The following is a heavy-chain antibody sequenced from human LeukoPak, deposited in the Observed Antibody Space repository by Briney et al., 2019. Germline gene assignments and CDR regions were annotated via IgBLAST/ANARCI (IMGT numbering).Heavy chain of an antibody. D-gene: IGHD2-21*01. V-gene: IGHV3-74*01. CDR1: GFTFSSYW. Sequence: PGGSLRLSCAASGFTFSSYWMYWVRQAPGKGLVWVSRINSDGSGALCAGSVKGRFTISRDNAKNTLYLQMNSLRADDTAVYFCARDVVVGPKSRTLDYWGQGALVTVSS. CDR3: ARDVVVGPKSRTLDY. CDR2: INSDGSGA. J-gene: IGHJ4*02.